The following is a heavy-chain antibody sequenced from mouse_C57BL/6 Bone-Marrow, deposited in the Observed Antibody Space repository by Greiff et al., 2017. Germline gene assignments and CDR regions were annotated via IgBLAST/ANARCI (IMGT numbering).Heavy chain of an antibody. CDR2: IDPETGGT. CDR3: TRGKLVFDY. D-gene: IGHD1-3*01. Sequence: QVQLQQSGAELVRPGASVTLSCKASGYTFTDYEMHWVKQTPVHGLEWIGAIDPETGGTAYNQKFKGKAILTADKSSSTAYMELRSLTSEDSAVYYCTRGKLVFDYWGQGTTLTVSA. J-gene: IGHJ2*01. CDR1: GYTFTDYE. V-gene: IGHV1-15*01.